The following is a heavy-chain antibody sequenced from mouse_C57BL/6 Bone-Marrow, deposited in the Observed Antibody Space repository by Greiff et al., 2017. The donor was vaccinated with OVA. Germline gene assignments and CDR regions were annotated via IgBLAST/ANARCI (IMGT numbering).Heavy chain of an antibody. J-gene: IGHJ3*01. V-gene: IGHV1-54*01. CDR2: INPGSGGT. Sequence: VQLQESGAELVRPGTSVKVSCKASGYAFTNYLIAWVKQRPGQGLEWIGVINPGSGGTNYNEKFKGKATLTADKSSSTAYMQLSSLTSEDSAVYFCIYGSSPWFAYWGQGTLVTVSA. CDR3: IYGSSPWFAY. CDR1: GYAFTNYL. D-gene: IGHD1-1*01.